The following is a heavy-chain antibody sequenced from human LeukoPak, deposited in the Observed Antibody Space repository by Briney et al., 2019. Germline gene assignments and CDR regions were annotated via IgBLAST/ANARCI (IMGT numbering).Heavy chain of an antibody. Sequence: ESLKIPCKGSGDSFTIYSIAWVRHMPGKGLEYMVIIYPGESDTRYSPSFQGQVTISADKPISTAYLQWSSLKASDTAMYYCARHPISTSGWPFDCWGQGTLVTVSS. CDR2: IYPGESDT. D-gene: IGHD6-19*01. V-gene: IGHV5-51*01. CDR3: ARHPISTSGWPFDC. J-gene: IGHJ4*02. CDR1: GDSFTIYS.